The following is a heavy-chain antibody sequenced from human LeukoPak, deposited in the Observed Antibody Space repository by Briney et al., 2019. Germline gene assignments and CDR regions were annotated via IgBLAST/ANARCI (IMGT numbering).Heavy chain of an antibody. J-gene: IGHJ4*02. V-gene: IGHV4-38-2*02. CDR3: SVEMATIEGSYFDY. D-gene: IGHD5-24*01. CDR1: GYSISSCYY. Sequence: PSETLSLTCTVSGYSISSCYYWGWIRQPPGKGLEWIGNIYHSWRTYYNPSLKGRVTISIDPSKNQLSLKLSSVTAADTAVYYCSVEMATIEGSYFDYWGQGTLVTVSS. CDR2: IYHSWRT.